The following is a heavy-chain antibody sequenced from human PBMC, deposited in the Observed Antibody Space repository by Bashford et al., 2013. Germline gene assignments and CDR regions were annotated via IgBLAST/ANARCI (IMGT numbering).Heavy chain of an antibody. J-gene: IGHJ4*02. V-gene: IGHV3-30*18. CDR3: AKDSNGYYRPFDY. D-gene: IGHD3-22*01. Sequence: SLRLSCAGSGFTFSDYDIHWVRQAPGKGLEWVAVSYYDGSNYADSVKGRFTISRDNSKNTLYLQMNSLRAEDTALYYCAKDSNGYYRPFDYWGQGTLVTVSS. CDR1: GFTFSDYD. CDR2: SYYDGSN.